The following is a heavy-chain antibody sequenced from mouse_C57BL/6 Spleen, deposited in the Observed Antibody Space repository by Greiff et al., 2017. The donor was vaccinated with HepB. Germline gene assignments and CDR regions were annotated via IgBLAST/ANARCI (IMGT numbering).Heavy chain of an antibody. CDR1: GYTFTSYT. Sequence: QVQLQQSGAELARPGASVKMSCKASGYTFTSYTMHWVKQRPGQGLEWIGYINPSSGYTKYNQKFKDKATLTADKSSSTAYMQLSSLTSEDSAVYDCARSWDYDGGFAYWGQGTLVTVSA. CDR2: INPSSGYT. V-gene: IGHV1-4*01. J-gene: IGHJ3*01. CDR3: ARSWDYDGGFAY. D-gene: IGHD2-4*01.